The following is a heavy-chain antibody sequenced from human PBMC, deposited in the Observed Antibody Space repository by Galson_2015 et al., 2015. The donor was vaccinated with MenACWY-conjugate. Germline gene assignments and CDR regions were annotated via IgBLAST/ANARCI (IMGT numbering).Heavy chain of an antibody. V-gene: IGHV1-24*01. CDR3: ASVRVGYCHGGTCYGLDV. Sequence: SVKVSCKASGYSLSDLSMHWVRQAPGRGLEWMGGFDPDGGKRIYAAYFQGRFTFTEDSSTDTPYLEFSSLRAEDTAVYFCASVRVGYCHGGTCYGLDVWGQGTTVTVSS. D-gene: IGHD2-15*01. CDR1: GYSLSDLS. CDR2: FDPDGGKR. J-gene: IGHJ6*02.